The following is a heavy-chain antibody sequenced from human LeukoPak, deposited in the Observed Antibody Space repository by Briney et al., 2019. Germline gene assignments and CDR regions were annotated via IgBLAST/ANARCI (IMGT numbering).Heavy chain of an antibody. J-gene: IGHJ4*02. CDR3: ATYRQIQVPFEF. V-gene: IGHV3-23*01. D-gene: IGHD5-18*01. CDR1: GFTFSSYA. CDR2: ISGSGSST. Sequence: PGGSLRLSCAASGFTFSSYAMSWVRQAPGKGLEWVSAISGSGSSTYYADSVKGRFTISRDNSRSTLSLQMDSLRAEDTATYYCATYRQIQVPFEFWGQGTLVTVSS.